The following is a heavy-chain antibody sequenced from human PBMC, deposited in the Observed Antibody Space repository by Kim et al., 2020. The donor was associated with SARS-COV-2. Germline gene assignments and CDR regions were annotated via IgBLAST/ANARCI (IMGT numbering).Heavy chain of an antibody. D-gene: IGHD3-9*01. CDR1: GFRFNDYG. CDR2: ISFEGTTK. CDR3: AKEVTSFYSDWLFDN. V-gene: IGHV3-30*18. Sequence: GGSLRLSCVGSGFRFNDYGMQWVRQAPGKGLEWVAVISFEGTTKHYADSVKGRFTISRDNSENTMYLEMSSLRPEDTAVYYCAKEVTSFYSDWLFDNWGQGPLVAVSA. J-gene: IGHJ4*02.